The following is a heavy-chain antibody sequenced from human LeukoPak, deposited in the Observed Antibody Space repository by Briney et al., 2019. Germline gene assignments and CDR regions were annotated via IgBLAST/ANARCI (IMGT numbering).Heavy chain of an antibody. D-gene: IGHD5-18*01. CDR3: ARVIQLWLGAFDY. CDR2: IDDNGIT. CDR1: GGSVRSYF. J-gene: IGHJ4*02. Sequence: SETLSLTCTVSGGSVRSYFWSWIRRPPGKGLEWIGYIDDNGITNYSPFLKSQVNISIDKSKNQFSLKLSSVTAADTAVYYCARVIQLWLGAFDYWGQGTLVTVSS. V-gene: IGHV4-59*02.